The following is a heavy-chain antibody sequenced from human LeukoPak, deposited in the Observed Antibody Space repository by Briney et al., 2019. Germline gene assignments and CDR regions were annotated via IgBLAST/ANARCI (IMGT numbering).Heavy chain of an antibody. CDR1: GFTFSSYG. D-gene: IGHD5-12*01. J-gene: IGHJ4*02. V-gene: IGHV3-48*04. CDR3: AINGGGDSGYRNFDY. Sequence: GSSLRLSCATSGFTFSSYGMHWVRQAPGKGLEWVSYSSGSSSAMYYADSVKGRFTTSRDNAKNSLYLQMNSLRAEDTAFYYCAINGGGDSGYRNFDYWGQGTLVTVSS. CDR2: SSGSSSAM.